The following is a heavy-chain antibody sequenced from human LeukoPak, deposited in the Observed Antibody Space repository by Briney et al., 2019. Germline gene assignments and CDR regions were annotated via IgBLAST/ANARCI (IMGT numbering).Heavy chain of an antibody. J-gene: IGHJ4*02. V-gene: IGHV3-73*01. D-gene: IGHD1-26*01. Sequence: GSLRLSCAASGFTFSGSAMHWVRQASGKGLEWVGRIRSKANSYATAYAASVKGRFTISRDDSKNTAYLQMNSLKTEDTAVYYCTRQVSAPGVGATIRWGQGTLVTVSS. CDR3: TRQVSAPGVGATIR. CDR2: IRSKANSYAT. CDR1: GFTFSGSA.